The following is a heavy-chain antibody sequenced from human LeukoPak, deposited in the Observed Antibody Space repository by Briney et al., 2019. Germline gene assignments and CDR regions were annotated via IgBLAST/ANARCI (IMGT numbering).Heavy chain of an antibody. J-gene: IGHJ3*02. CDR2: ISSSSSYI. CDR3: ARDRLYCSSTSCYWGTPDAFDI. V-gene: IGHV3-21*01. CDR1: GFTFSSYS. Sequence: GGSLRLSCAASGFTFSSYSMNWVRQAPGKGLEWXXXISSSSSYIYYADSVKGRFTISRDNAKNSLYLQMNSLRAEDTAVYYCARDRLYCSSTSCYWGTPDAFDIWGQGTMVTVSS. D-gene: IGHD2-2*01.